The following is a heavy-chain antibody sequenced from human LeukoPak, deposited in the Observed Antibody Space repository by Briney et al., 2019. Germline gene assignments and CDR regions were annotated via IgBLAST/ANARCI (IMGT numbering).Heavy chain of an antibody. J-gene: IGHJ4*02. CDR3: ASSIAANFDY. CDR2: IYYSGST. V-gene: IGHV4-39*01. CDR1: GGSISSSSYY. D-gene: IGHD6-6*01. Sequence: SETLSLTCTVSGGSISSSSYYWGWIRQPPGKELEWIGSIYYSGSTYYNPSLKSRVTISVDTSKNQFSLKLSSVTAADTAVYYCASSIAANFDYWGQGTLVTVSS.